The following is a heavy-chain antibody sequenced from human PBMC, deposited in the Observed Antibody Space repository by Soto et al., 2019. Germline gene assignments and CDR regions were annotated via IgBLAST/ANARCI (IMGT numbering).Heavy chain of an antibody. D-gene: IGHD2-8*01. Sequence: QLQLQESGPGLVKPSETLSLTCTVSGGSVSSSSYYWGWVRQPPGKGLEWIGSVYYSGSTYYNPSLESRVTISVDKSTNPFSLKLMSLSAADTAVYYCGRLEGMATISYYFDYWGQGALVTVSS. CDR2: VYYSGST. J-gene: IGHJ4*02. CDR3: GRLEGMATISYYFDY. V-gene: IGHV4-39*01. CDR1: GGSVSSSSYY.